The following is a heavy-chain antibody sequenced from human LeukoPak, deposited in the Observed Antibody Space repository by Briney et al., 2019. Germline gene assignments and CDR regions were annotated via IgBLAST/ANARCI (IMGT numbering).Heavy chain of an antibody. Sequence: ASVNVSCKSSGYTFTSYYMHWVRQAPGQGLEWMGIINTSGGSTSYAQKFQGRVTMTRDTSTSTVYMELSSLRSEDTAVYYCARSNDRTAPAPDYWGQGTLVTVSS. CDR1: GYTFTSYY. CDR3: ARSNDRTAPAPDY. J-gene: IGHJ4*02. V-gene: IGHV1-46*01. D-gene: IGHD2-2*01. CDR2: INTSGGST.